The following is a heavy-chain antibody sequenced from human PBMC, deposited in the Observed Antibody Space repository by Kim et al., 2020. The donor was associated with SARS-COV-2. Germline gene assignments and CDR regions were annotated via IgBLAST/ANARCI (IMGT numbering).Heavy chain of an antibody. J-gene: IGHJ4*02. Sequence: ANYAQKFQGRVTITEDESTSTAYMELGSLRSEDTAVYYCRALIAAPTIDYWGQGTLVTVSS. D-gene: IGHD6-6*01. CDR2: A. V-gene: IGHV1-69*01. CDR3: RALIAAPTIDY.